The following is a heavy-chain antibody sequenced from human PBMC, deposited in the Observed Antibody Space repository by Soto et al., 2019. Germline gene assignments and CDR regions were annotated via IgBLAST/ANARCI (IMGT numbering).Heavy chain of an antibody. CDR2: IYSGGST. CDR3: ARGNEYSRRWYGAFDI. CDR1: GFTVSSNY. D-gene: IGHD6-13*01. J-gene: IGHJ3*02. Sequence: GGSLRLSCAASGFTVSSNYMSWVRQAPGKGLEWVSVIYSGGSTYYADSVKGRFTISRDNAKNTLYLQMNSLRDEDTAVYYCARGNEYSRRWYGAFDIWGQGTMVTVSS. V-gene: IGHV3-66*01.